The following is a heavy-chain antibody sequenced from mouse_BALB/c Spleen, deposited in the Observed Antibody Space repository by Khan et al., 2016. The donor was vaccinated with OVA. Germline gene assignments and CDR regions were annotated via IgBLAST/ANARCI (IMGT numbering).Heavy chain of an antibody. V-gene: IGHV3-2*02. CDR2: ISYSGST. CDR3: AREYGKRGFAY. Sequence: EVELVESGPGLVKPSQSLSLTCTVTGYSITSDYAWNWIRQFPGNKLEWMGYISYSGSTSYNPSLKSRISITRDTSKNQFFLQLNSVTTEDTATYYCAREYGKRGFAYWGQGTLVTVSA. J-gene: IGHJ3*01. D-gene: IGHD2-10*02. CDR1: GYSITSDYA.